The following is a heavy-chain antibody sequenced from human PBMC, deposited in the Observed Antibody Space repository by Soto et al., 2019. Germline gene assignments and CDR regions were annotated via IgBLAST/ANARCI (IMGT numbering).Heavy chain of an antibody. J-gene: IGHJ4*02. V-gene: IGHV2-5*01. CDR1: GFSLSSTAVG. Sequence: QITLKESGPTLVRPTQTLTLTCTFSGFSLSSTAVGVGWIRQAPGQAPEWLALMYWNDDNHYSPPLKSRLTLPKDTSKNQVVLTMTNVDPVDTATYYCAHGSGWLFDHWGQGTLVTVTS. CDR2: MYWNDDN. CDR3: AHGSGWLFDH. D-gene: IGHD3-22*01.